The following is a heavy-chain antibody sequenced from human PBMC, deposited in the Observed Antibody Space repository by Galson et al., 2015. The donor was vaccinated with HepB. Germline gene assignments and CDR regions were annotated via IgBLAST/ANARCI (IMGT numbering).Heavy chain of an antibody. D-gene: IGHD5-18*01. J-gene: IGHJ6*02. CDR1: GYSLTSYW. V-gene: IGHV5-51*01. Sequence: QSGAEVKKPGESLKISCKGSGYSLTSYWIGWVRQMPGKGLEWMGIIDPGDSDTRYSPSFQGPVTISADKSIRPAYLQWSSLKASDTAMYYCARHGGGPLWYYYGMDVWGQGTTVTVSS. CDR2: IDPGDSDT. CDR3: ARHGGGPLWYYYGMDV.